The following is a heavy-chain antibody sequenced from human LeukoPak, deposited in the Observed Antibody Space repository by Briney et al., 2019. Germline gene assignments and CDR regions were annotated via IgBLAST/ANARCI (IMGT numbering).Heavy chain of an antibody. D-gene: IGHD6-19*01. CDR2: ISYDGSNK. CDR1: GFTFSSYA. Sequence: PGRSLRLSCTASGFTFSSYAMHWVRQAPGKGLEWVAVISYDGSNKYYADSVKGRFTISRDNSKNTLYLQMNSLRAEDTAVYYCARALAVAAPFDYWGQGTLVTVSS. J-gene: IGHJ4*02. V-gene: IGHV3-30-3*01. CDR3: ARALAVAAPFDY.